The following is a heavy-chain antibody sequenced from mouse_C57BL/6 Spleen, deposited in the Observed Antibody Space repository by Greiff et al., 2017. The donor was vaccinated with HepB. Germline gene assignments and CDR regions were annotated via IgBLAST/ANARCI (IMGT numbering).Heavy chain of an antibody. CDR3: ARALYPGWYFDV. V-gene: IGHV5-16*01. CDR2: INYDGSST. J-gene: IGHJ1*03. Sequence: EVKLVESEGGLVQPGSSMKLSCTASGFTFSDYYMAWVRQVPEKGLEWVANINYDGSSTYYLDSLKSRFIISRDNAKNILYLQMSSLKSEDTATYYCARALYPGWYFDVWGTGTTVTVSS. CDR1: GFTFSDYY. D-gene: IGHD2-1*01.